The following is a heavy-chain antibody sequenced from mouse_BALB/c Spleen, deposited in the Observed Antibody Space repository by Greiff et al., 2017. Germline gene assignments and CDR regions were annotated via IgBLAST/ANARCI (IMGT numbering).Heavy chain of an antibody. J-gene: IGHJ1*01. CDR1: GFTFSSFG. Sequence: EVQGVESGGGLVQPGGSRKLSCAASGFTFSSFGMHWVRQAPEKGLEWVAYISSGGSTIYYADTVKGRFTISRDNPKNTLFLQMTSLRSEDTAMYYCARSSDGYYKYFDVWGAGTTVTVSS. CDR2: ISSGGSTI. CDR3: ARSSDGYYKYFDV. V-gene: IGHV5-17*02. D-gene: IGHD2-3*01.